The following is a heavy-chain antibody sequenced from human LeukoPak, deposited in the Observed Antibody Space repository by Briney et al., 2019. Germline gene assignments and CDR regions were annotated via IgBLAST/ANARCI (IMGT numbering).Heavy chain of an antibody. CDR3: ATTSGSYIPFDY. D-gene: IGHD1-26*01. CDR1: GGSISGGGYY. J-gene: IGHJ4*02. CDR2: IYYSGST. V-gene: IGHV4-31*03. Sequence: PSETLSLTCTVSGGSISGGGYYWSWIRQHPGKGLEWIGYIYYSGSTYYNPSLKSRVTISVDTSKNQFSLKLSSVTAADTAVYYCATTSGSYIPFDYWGQGTLVTVSS.